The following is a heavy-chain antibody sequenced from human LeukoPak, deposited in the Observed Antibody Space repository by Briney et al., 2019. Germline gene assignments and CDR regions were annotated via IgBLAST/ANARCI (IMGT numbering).Heavy chain of an antibody. J-gene: IGHJ4*02. D-gene: IGHD3-10*01. CDR2: ISTYNAKT. Sequence: AAVKVSCKASGYTFTNYGISWVRQAPGQGLEWMGWISTYNAKTNSAQRFQGRFTMTADTSTDTAYVELRSLTSDDTAVFYCARDLVSLLYGSGIDYWGQGTQVTVSA. CDR3: ARDLVSLLYGSGIDY. V-gene: IGHV1-18*01. CDR1: GYTFTNYG.